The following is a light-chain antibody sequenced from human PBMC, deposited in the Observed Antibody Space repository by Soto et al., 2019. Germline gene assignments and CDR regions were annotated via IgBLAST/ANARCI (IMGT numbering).Light chain of an antibody. J-gene: IGKJ2*01. Sequence: DIVMTQSPDSLAVSLGERATINCKSNRTLFYPSNNKTYLAWYQQKAGQPPKLLIYCASMRESGVPDRFSGSGSGTDFTLTISSLQAEDLAIFYCQQYYNSPYTFGQGTKLEIK. CDR1: RTLFYPSNNKTY. CDR2: CAS. CDR3: QQYYNSPYT. V-gene: IGKV4-1*01.